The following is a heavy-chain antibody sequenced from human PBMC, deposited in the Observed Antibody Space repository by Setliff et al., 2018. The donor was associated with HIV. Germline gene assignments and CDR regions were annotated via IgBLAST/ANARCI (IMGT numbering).Heavy chain of an antibody. D-gene: IGHD3-10*01. CDR1: GGSISSGSYY. J-gene: IGHJ5*02. Sequence: PSETLSLTCTVSGGSISSGSYYWSWIRQPAGKGLEWIVHIYTSGSTNYNPSLKSRVTISVDTSKNQFSLKLSSATAADTAVYYCATYADRESNRFDPWGQGILVTAPQ. CDR3: ATYADRESNRFDP. V-gene: IGHV4-61*09. CDR2: IYTSGST.